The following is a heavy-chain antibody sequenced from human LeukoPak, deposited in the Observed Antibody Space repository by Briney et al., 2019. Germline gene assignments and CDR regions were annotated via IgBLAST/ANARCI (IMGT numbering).Heavy chain of an antibody. J-gene: IGHJ4*02. CDR2: IYYSGST. D-gene: IGHD3-10*01. V-gene: IGHV4-39*01. CDR3: ARQSKGSGYFDY. Sequence: PSETLSLTCTVSGGSISSSSYYWGWIRQPPGKRLEWIGSIYYSGSTYYNPSLKSRVTISVDTSKNQFSLKLSSVTAADTAVYYCARQSKGSGYFDYWGQGTLVTVSS. CDR1: GGSISSSSYY.